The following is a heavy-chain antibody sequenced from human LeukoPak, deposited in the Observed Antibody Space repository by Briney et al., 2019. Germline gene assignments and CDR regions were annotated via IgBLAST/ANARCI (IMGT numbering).Heavy chain of an antibody. CDR1: GYSISSTYY. Sequence: SETLSLTCAVSGYSISSTYYWGWIRQPPGKGLEWIGYIYYSGSTNYNPSLKSRVTISVDTSKNQFSLKLSSVTAADTAVYYCASSLGSGWYYSYWGQGTLVTVSS. J-gene: IGHJ4*02. V-gene: IGHV4-38-2*01. CDR2: IYYSGST. D-gene: IGHD6-19*01. CDR3: ASSLGSGWYYSY.